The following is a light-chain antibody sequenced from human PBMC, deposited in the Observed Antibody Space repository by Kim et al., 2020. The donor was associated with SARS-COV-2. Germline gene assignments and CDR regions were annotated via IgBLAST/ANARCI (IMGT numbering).Light chain of an antibody. J-gene: IGKJ2*01. CDR3: HQYNDWPPGDT. Sequence: EVVMTQSPATLSVSPGDTATLSCRASQSVSNNLAWYQHKPGQAPRLLIYGASTRATGIPARFSGSGSGTDFTLTVNSLQSEDFAIYYCHQYNDWPPGDTFGQGTKLEI. V-gene: IGKV3-15*01. CDR2: GAS. CDR1: QSVSNN.